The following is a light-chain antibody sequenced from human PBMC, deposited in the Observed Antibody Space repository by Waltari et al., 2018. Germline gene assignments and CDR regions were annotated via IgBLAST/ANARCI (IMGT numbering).Light chain of an antibody. CDR1: QSVRGS. V-gene: IGKV3-20*01. J-gene: IGKJ1*01. CDR2: GAS. CDR3: QHYVRLPAT. Sequence: EIVLTQSPGTLSLSPGERATLSCRASQSVRGSLAWYQQKAGQAPRLLIYGASSRATGIPDRFSGSGSGTDFSLTISRLEPEDFAVYYCQHYVRLPATFGRGTKVEIK.